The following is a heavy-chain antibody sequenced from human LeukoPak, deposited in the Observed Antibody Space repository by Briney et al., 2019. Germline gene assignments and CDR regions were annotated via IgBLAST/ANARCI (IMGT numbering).Heavy chain of an antibody. CDR3: ARGLYDILTGYPNWFDP. J-gene: IGHJ5*02. D-gene: IGHD3-9*01. CDR1: GYTFTSYG. Sequence: ASVKVSRKASGYTFTSYGISWVRQAPGQGLEWMGWISAYNGNTNYAQKLQGRVTMTTDTSTSTAYMEPRSLRSDDTAVYYCARGLYDILTGYPNWFDPWGQGTLVTVSS. V-gene: IGHV1-18*01. CDR2: ISAYNGNT.